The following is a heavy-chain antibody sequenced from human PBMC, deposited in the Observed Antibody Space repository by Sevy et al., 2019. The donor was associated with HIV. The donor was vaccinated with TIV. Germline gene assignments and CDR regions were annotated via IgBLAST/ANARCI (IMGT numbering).Heavy chain of an antibody. D-gene: IGHD1-1*01. V-gene: IGHV3-11*06. J-gene: IGHJ6*02. CDR2: ISSSSSYT. CDR1: GFTFSDYY. CDR3: ATDPYKFSQYGMDV. Sequence: GGSLRLSCAASGFTFSDYYMSWIRQAPGKGLEWASYISSSSSYTNYADSVKRRFTISRDNAKNSLYLQMNSLRAEDTAVYYCATDPYKFSQYGMDVWGQGTTVTVSS.